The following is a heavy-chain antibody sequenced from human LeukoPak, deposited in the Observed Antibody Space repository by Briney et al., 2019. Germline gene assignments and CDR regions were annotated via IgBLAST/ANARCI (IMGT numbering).Heavy chain of an antibody. CDR1: GFTFSSYA. CDR2: ISGSGGST. V-gene: IGHV3-23*01. J-gene: IGHJ4*02. CDR3: AKEISTEVVVVITAFDY. Sequence: GGSLRLSCAASGFTFSSYAMSWVRQAPGKGLEWVSAISGSGGSTYYADSVKGRFTISRDNSKNTLYLQMNSLRAEDTAVYYCAKEISTEVVVVITAFDYWGQGTLVTVSS. D-gene: IGHD3-22*01.